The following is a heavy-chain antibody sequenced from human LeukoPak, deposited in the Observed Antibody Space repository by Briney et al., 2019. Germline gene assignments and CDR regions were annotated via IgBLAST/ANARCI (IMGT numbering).Heavy chain of an antibody. J-gene: IGHJ4*02. CDR1: GFRFSSYW. CDR3: ARDLPPADLFDH. V-gene: IGHV3-7*03. D-gene: IGHD6-19*01. CDR2: INQDGGEE. Sequence: GGSLRLSCAVSGFRFSSYWMSWVRQAPGKGLEWVANINQDGGEEYYVDSVKGRFTISRDNAKNSLYLHMNSLRVEDTAVYYCARDLPPADLFDHWGQGTLVTVSS.